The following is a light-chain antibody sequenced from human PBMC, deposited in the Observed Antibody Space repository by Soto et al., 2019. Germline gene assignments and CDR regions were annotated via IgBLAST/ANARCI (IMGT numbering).Light chain of an antibody. V-gene: IGKV4-1*01. J-gene: IGKJ1*01. CDR3: EQYYTTPRT. CDR1: QSVLYSSNNKNY. Sequence: DIVMTQSPDSLAVSLGERATINCKSSQSVLYSSNNKNYLAWYQQKPGQPPNLLIYWASTRGFGVPDRFSGSGSGTDFTLTISSLQAEDVAVYYCEQYYTTPRTFGQGTKVEIK. CDR2: WAS.